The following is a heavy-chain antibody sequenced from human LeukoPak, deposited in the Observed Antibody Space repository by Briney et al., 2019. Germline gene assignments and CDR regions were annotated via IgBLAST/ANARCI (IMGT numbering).Heavy chain of an antibody. CDR3: ATSPEQHRTYYYYMDV. Sequence: GASVKVSCKVSGYTLTELSMHWVRQAPGKGLEWMGGFDPEDGETIYAQKFQGRVTMTEDTSTDTAYMELSSLRSEDTAVYYCATSPEQHRTYYYYMDVWGKGTTVTVSS. J-gene: IGHJ6*03. CDR1: GYTLTELS. CDR2: FDPEDGET. D-gene: IGHD6-13*01. V-gene: IGHV1-24*01.